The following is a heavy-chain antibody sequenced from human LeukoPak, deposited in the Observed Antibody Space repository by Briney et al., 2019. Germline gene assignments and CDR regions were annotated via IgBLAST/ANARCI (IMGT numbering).Heavy chain of an antibody. J-gene: IGHJ4*02. CDR3: AKDQQRYCSGGSCLNSFDY. V-gene: IGHV3-23*01. CDR2: ISGSGSST. CDR1: GFTFSSYA. Sequence: AGGSLRLSCADSGFTFSSYAMSWVRQAPGKGLEWVSAISGSGSSTYYADSVKGRFTISRDNSKNTLYLQMNSLRAEDTAVYYCAKDQQRYCSGGSCLNSFDYWGQGTLVTVSS. D-gene: IGHD2-15*01.